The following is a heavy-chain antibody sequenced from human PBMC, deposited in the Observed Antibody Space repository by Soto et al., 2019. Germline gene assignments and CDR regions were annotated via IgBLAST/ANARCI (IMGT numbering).Heavy chain of an antibody. D-gene: IGHD3-22*01. CDR3: ARVAPTYYYDSSGYYPDY. J-gene: IGHJ4*02. CDR2: INAGNGNT. Sequence: ASVKVSCKASGYTFTSYAMHWVRQAPGQRLEWMGWINAGNGNTKYSQKFQGRVTITRDTSASTAYMELSSLRSEDTAVYYCARVAPTYYYDSSGYYPDYWGQGTLVTVSS. V-gene: IGHV1-3*01. CDR1: GYTFTSYA.